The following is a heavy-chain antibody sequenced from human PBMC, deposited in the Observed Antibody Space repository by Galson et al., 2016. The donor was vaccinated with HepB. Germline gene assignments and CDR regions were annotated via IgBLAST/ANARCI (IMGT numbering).Heavy chain of an antibody. V-gene: IGHV3-48*02. Sequence: SMRLSCAASGFTFSSYSVNWAREAPGKGLEWVSYISSSSSTIYYADSVKGRFTISRDNAKNSLYLQMNSLRDEDTAVYYCARDGGSPGAAFDSWGQGTMVTVSS. CDR1: GFTFSSYS. D-gene: IGHD3-16*01. CDR2: ISSSSSTI. J-gene: IGHJ3*02. CDR3: ARDGGSPGAAFDS.